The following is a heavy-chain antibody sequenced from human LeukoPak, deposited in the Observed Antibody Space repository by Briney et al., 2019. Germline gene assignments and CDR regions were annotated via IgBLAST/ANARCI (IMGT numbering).Heavy chain of an antibody. CDR2: ISSSGYTI. D-gene: IGHD6-6*01. CDR1: GFTFSSYQ. V-gene: IGHV3-48*03. Sequence: GGSLRLSCAASGFTFSSYQMNWVRQAPGQGLEWVSYISSSGYTIYYADSVKGRFTISRDNAKNSLYLQMNSLRAEDTAVYYCVRTGGYSSSVWGQGTMVSV. CDR3: VRTGGYSSSV. J-gene: IGHJ4*02.